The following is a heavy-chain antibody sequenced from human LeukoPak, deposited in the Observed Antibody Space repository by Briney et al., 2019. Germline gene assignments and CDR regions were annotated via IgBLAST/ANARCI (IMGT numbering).Heavy chain of an antibody. J-gene: IGHJ4*02. CDR3: AKDMRFDWTPYYFDY. CDR2: IYTGGTK. D-gene: IGHD3-9*01. V-gene: IGHV3-53*01. Sequence: GGSLRLSCAASGFTVSNTFVTWVRQAPGKGPEWVSIIYTGGTKHYADSVKGRFTISRDNSKNTLYLQMNSLRAEDAAVYYCAKDMRFDWTPYYFDYWGQGTLVTVSS. CDR1: GFTVSNTF.